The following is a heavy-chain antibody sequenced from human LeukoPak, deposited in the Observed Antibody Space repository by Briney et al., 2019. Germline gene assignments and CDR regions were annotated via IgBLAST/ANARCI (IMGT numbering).Heavy chain of an antibody. CDR3: ARHTDTAMVTSGFDY. V-gene: IGHV4-59*08. J-gene: IGHJ4*02. CDR2: IYYSGST. CDR1: GGSISSYY. D-gene: IGHD5-18*01. Sequence: PSETLSLTCTVSGGSISSYYWSWIRQPPGKGLEWIGYIYYSGSTNYNPSLKSRVTISVDTSKNQFSLKLSSVTAADTAVYYCARHTDTAMVTSGFDYWGQGALVTVSS.